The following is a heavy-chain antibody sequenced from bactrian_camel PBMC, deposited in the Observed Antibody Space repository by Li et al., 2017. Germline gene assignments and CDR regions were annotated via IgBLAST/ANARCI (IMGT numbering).Heavy chain of an antibody. CDR2: IDSDGTT. V-gene: IGHV3S53*01. J-gene: IGHJ4*01. CDR3: AADKGLNRIDCGNWYILSRADDNY. Sequence: QVQLVESGGGSVQAGGSLTLACAASPDAIEGSCMGWFRQAPGKKREGVAAIDSDGTTAYGDSVKGRFSISVDNTKNILYLQLNSLKPEDTAMYYCAADKGLNRIDCGNWYILSRADDNYWGQGTQVTVS. CDR1: PDAIEGSC. D-gene: IGHD6*01.